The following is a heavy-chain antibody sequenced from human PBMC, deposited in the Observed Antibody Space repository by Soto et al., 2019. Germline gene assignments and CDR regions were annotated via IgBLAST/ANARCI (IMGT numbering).Heavy chain of an antibody. CDR2: IYYSGST. V-gene: IGHV4-39*01. CDR1: GGSISSSSYY. Sequence: SETLSLTCTVSGGSISSSSYYWGWIRQPPGKGLEWIGSIYYSGSTYYNPSLKSRVTISVDKSKNQFSLKLSSVTAADTAVYYCARHWGATVTTNFDYWGQGTLVTVSS. J-gene: IGHJ4*02. D-gene: IGHD4-17*01. CDR3: ARHWGATVTTNFDY.